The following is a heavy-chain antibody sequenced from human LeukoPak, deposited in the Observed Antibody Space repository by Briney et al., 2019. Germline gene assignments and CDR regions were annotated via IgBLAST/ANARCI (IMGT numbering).Heavy chain of an antibody. D-gene: IGHD5-24*01. CDR1: GGTFITYG. CDR3: ATTSVRDGFNYFDY. Sequence: GASMKVSCKASGGTFITYGINWVRQAPGQGLEWMGGIVPMFGIANYAQKFEGRVSITTDESSTTAYMELSSLRSEDTAFYYCATTSVRDGFNYFDYWGQGTLVPVSS. V-gene: IGHV1-69*05. CDR2: IVPMFGIA. J-gene: IGHJ4*02.